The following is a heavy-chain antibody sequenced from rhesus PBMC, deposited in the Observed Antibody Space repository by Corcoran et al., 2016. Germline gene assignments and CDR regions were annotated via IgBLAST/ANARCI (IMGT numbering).Heavy chain of an antibody. CDR3: VNWNYGY. Sequence: QVQLQESGPGVVKPSETLSLTCAVSGGSISDSYRWSWIRQPPGKGLEWIGYIYGSSTSTNYNPSLKSRVTISKDTSKNQFSLKLSSVTAADTAVYYCVNWNYGYWGQGVLVTVSS. CDR1: GGSISDSYR. V-gene: IGHV4S10*01. D-gene: IGHD1-26*01. CDR2: IYGSSTST. J-gene: IGHJ4*01.